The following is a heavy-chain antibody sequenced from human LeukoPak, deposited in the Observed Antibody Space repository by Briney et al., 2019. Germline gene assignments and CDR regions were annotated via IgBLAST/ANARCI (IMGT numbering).Heavy chain of an antibody. J-gene: IGHJ5*02. CDR3: ARESHYGGYLLGFDP. V-gene: IGHV1-69*13. D-gene: IGHD4-17*01. CDR2: IIPIFATT. Sequence: SVKVSCKASGGTLRSFAISWVRQAPGQGLEWMGKIIPIFATTDYAQKFQDRVTITADESTSTAYMELSNLRSEDTAVYYCARESHYGGYLLGFDPWGQGTLVSVSS. CDR1: GGTLRSFA.